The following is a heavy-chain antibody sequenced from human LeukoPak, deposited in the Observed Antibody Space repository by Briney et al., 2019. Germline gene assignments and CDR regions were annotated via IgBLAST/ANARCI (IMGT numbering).Heavy chain of an antibody. CDR3: ARRSGSSWSSFDY. CDR1: GFTFNNHA. V-gene: IGHV3-23*01. J-gene: IGHJ4*02. Sequence: GGSLRLSCAASGFTFNNHAMNWVRQAPGKGLEWVSGISGFGGSTYYAPSVKGRLTISRDNFGNMLYLHLDSLRVEDTAIYYCARRSGSSWSSFDYWGQGALVTVSS. CDR2: ISGFGGST. D-gene: IGHD6-13*01.